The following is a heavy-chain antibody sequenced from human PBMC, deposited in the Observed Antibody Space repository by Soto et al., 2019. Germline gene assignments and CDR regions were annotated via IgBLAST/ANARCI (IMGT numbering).Heavy chain of an antibody. J-gene: IGHJ4*02. CDR2: INPDGSIT. CDR1: GFTFSSYW. Sequence: EEQLVESGGGLVQPGGSLRLSCAAAGFTFSSYWMHWVRQAPGKGLVWVSRINPDGSITTYADSVKGRFTISRDNAKNKLYLQMNSLRGDDTAVYYCARVPIGKYGVWNYWGQGTLVTVSS. V-gene: IGHV3-74*01. D-gene: IGHD2-8*01. CDR3: ARVPIGKYGVWNY.